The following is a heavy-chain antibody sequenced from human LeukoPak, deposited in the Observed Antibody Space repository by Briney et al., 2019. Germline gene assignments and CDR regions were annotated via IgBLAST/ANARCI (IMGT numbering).Heavy chain of an antibody. CDR1: GYTFTSYD. Sequence: ASVKVSCKASGYTFTSYDINWVRQATGQGLEWMGWMNPNSGNTGYAQKFQGRVTMTRNTSISTAYMELSSLRSEDTAVYYCARGRRTAPYSSGWYRDYWGQGTLVTVSS. CDR3: ARGRRTAPYSSGWYRDY. J-gene: IGHJ4*02. CDR2: MNPNSGNT. V-gene: IGHV1-8*01. D-gene: IGHD6-19*01.